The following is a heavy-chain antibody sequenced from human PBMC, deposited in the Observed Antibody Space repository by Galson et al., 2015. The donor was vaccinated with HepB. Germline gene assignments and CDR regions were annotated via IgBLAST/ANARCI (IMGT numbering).Heavy chain of an antibody. Sequence: SLRLSCAASGFTFSSYSMNWVRQAPGKGLEWVSYISSSSSTIDYADSVKGRFTISRDNAKTSLYLQMNSLRAEDTAVYYCARGQYGVFGVVIPFDYWGQGTLVTVSS. V-gene: IGHV3-48*01. CDR2: ISSSSSTI. D-gene: IGHD3-3*01. CDR1: GFTFSSYS. J-gene: IGHJ4*02. CDR3: ARGQYGVFGVVIPFDY.